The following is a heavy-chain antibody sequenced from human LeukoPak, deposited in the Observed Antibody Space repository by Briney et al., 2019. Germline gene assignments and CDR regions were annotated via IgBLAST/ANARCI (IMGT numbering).Heavy chain of an antibody. Sequence: SETLSLTCTVSGGSISSYYWSWIRQPPGKGLEWIGYIYYSGSTNYNPSLKSRVTISVDTSKNQFSLKLSSVTAADTAVYYCARGPYYYGSGSYLNWFDPWGQGTLVTVSS. V-gene: IGHV4-59*01. D-gene: IGHD3-10*01. CDR3: ARGPYYYGSGSYLNWFDP. J-gene: IGHJ5*02. CDR2: IYYSGST. CDR1: GGSISSYY.